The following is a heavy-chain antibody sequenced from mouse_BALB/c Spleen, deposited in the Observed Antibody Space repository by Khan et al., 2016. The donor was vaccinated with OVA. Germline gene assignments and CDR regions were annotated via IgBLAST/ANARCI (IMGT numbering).Heavy chain of an antibody. CDR3: ARCHDGSKVYYFDY. D-gene: IGHD1-3*01. CDR1: GYTFTDYV. Sequence: QVQLKESGPELVKPGASVKMSCKASGYTFTDYVISWVKQRTGQGLEWIGEIYPGSGSTYYNKKFKGRATLTADKSSNTAYMQLSSLTSEDSAVYFGARCHDGSKVYYFDYWGQGTTLTVSS. V-gene: IGHV1-77*01. CDR2: IYPGSGST. J-gene: IGHJ2*01.